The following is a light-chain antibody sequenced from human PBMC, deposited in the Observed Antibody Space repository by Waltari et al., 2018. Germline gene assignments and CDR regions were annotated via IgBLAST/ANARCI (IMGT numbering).Light chain of an antibody. CDR3: QTGGHGTWV. V-gene: IGLV4-69*01. CDR1: SGHITNV. Sequence: QLELTQSPSASASLGASVKLTCTLSSGHITNVVAWHQQQPQKGPRYLMKVNSDGSHSRGDEIPDRFSGSSSGAERYLTSASLQSEDEADYYCQTGGHGTWVFGGGTKLTVL. J-gene: IGLJ3*02. CDR2: VNSDGSH.